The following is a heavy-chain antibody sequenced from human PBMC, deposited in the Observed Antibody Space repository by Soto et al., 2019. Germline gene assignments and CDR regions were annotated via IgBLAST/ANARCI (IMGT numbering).Heavy chain of an antibody. J-gene: IGHJ6*02. Sequence: SLTCTVSGGSVSSRSHYWSWIRQPPGKGPEWIGYIYYSGNTKYNPSLRSRVTISVDTSKNQLSLKVSSVTAADTAIYYCARDFCGGDCSDDYYYYAMDVWGQGTTVTVSS. V-gene: IGHV4-61*01. CDR2: IYYSGNT. CDR3: ARDFCGGDCSDDYYYYAMDV. D-gene: IGHD2-21*02. CDR1: GGSVSSRSHY.